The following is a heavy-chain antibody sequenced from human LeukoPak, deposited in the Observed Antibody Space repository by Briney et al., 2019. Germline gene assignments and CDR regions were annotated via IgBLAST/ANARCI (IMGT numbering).Heavy chain of an antibody. CDR1: TYSISSGYS. CDR3: AKTDYGHYSGFEV. V-gene: IGHV4-38-2*01. CDR2: MYLSGTT. D-gene: IGHD4-17*01. Sequence: PSETLSLTCVVSTYSISSGYSWGWIRQPPGKGLEWIGSMYLSGTTYYNPSLKSRVTISVDKSENQFSLKVNFVTAADTAVYFCAKTDYGHYSGFEVWGQGIMVTVPS. J-gene: IGHJ3*01.